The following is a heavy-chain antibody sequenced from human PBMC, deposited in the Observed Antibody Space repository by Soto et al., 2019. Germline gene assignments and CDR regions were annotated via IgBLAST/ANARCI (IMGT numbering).Heavy chain of an antibody. D-gene: IGHD2-2*01. V-gene: IGHV3-11*01. Sequence: GGSLRLSCAASGFTFSDYYMSWIRQAPGKGLEWVSYISSSGSTIYYADSVKGRFTISRDNAKNSLYLQMNSLRAEDTAVYYSARARAQAMWDIVVVPASMDYWGQGTLVTVSS. J-gene: IGHJ4*02. CDR2: ISSSGSTI. CDR3: ARARAQAMWDIVVVPASMDY. CDR1: GFTFSDYY.